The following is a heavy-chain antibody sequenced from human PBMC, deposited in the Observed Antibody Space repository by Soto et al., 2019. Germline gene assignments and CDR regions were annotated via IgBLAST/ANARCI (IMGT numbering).Heavy chain of an antibody. D-gene: IGHD6-13*01. Sequence: QVQLVESGGGVVQPGMSLRLSCAASGFTFRNHGMHWVRQAPGKGLEWVAVIWYDGSNKYYADSVKGRFTISRDNSKNTLYLQMNSLRAEDTAVYYCGRDIAARRLDYWGQGTLVTVSS. CDR1: GFTFRNHG. V-gene: IGHV3-33*01. CDR2: IWYDGSNK. J-gene: IGHJ4*02. CDR3: GRDIAARRLDY.